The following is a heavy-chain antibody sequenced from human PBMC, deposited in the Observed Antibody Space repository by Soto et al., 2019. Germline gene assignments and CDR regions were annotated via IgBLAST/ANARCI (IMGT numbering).Heavy chain of an antibody. V-gene: IGHV3-23*01. CDR3: ARPVKYCSGGSCYSGGFDY. Sequence: GGSLRLSCAASGFTFSSYAMSWVRQAPGKGLEWVSAISGSGGSTYYADSVKGRVTMTRNTSISTAYMELSSLRSEDTAVYYCARPVKYCSGGSCYSGGFDYWGQGTLVTVSS. J-gene: IGHJ4*02. D-gene: IGHD2-15*01. CDR1: GFTFSSYA. CDR2: ISGSGGST.